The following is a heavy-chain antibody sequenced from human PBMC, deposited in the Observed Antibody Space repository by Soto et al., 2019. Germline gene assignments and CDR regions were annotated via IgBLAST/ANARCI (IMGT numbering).Heavy chain of an antibody. CDR1: VGSISSGGYY. D-gene: IGHD2-15*01. Sequence: TLSLTYTVSVGSISSGGYYWSWIRKHPGKGLEWIGYIYYSGSTYYNPSLKSRVTISVDTSKNQFSLKLSSVTAADTAVYYCARDRYCSGGSCYSVNAFDIWGQGTMVTVSS. J-gene: IGHJ3*02. V-gene: IGHV4-31*03. CDR3: ARDRYCSGGSCYSVNAFDI. CDR2: IYYSGST.